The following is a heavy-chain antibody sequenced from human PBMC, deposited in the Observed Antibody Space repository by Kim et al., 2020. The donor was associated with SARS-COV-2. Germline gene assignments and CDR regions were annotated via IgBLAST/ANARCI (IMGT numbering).Heavy chain of an antibody. V-gene: IGHV5-51*01. J-gene: IGHJ4*02. D-gene: IGHD3-3*01. CDR3: ATSSAYDFWSGYYDY. CDR1: GYSFTSYW. CDR2: IYPGDSDT. Sequence: GESLKISCKGSGYSFTSYWIGWVRQMPGKGLEWMGIIYPGDSDTRYSPSFQGQVTISADKSISTAYLQWSSLKASDTAMYYCATSSAYDFWSGYYDYWGQGTLVTVSS.